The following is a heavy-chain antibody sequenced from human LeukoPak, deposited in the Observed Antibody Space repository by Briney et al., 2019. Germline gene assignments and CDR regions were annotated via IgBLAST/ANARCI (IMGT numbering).Heavy chain of an antibody. V-gene: IGHV1-8*01. CDR2: MNPNSGNT. D-gene: IGHD3-22*01. CDR1: GYTFTSYD. Sequence: GASVKVSCKASGYTFTSYDNNWVRQANGQGLEWMGWMNPNSGNTGYAQKFQGRVTMTRNTSISTAYMELSSLRSEDTAVYYCARFLYYYDSSGLAIYYYMDVWGKGTTVTVSS. J-gene: IGHJ6*03. CDR3: ARFLYYYDSSGLAIYYYMDV.